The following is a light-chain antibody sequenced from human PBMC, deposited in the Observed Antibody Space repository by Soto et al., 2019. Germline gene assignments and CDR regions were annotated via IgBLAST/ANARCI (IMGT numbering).Light chain of an antibody. J-gene: IGKJ1*01. CDR3: QQYNNWPQT. CDR1: QSVSSN. CDR2: GAS. V-gene: IGKV3-15*01. Sequence: RVMAQAPATLSVSPGERAALSCRASQSVSSNLAWYQQKPGQAPRLLIYGASTRATGIPARFSGSGSGTEFTLTISSLQSEDFAVYYCQQYNNWPQTFGQGTKVDI.